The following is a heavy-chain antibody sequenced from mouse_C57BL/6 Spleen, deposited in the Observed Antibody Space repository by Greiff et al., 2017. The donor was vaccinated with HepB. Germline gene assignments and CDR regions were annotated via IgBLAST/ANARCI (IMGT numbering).Heavy chain of an antibody. CDR2: INPNNGGT. Sequence: EVQLQQSGPELVKPGASVKIPCKASGYTFTDYNMDWVKQSHGKSLEWIGDINPNNGGTNYNQKFKGKATLTVDKSSSTAYMELRSLTSEDTAVYYCARKENAMDYWGQGTSVTVSS. CDR3: ARKENAMDY. CDR1: GYTFTDYN. V-gene: IGHV1-18*01. J-gene: IGHJ4*01.